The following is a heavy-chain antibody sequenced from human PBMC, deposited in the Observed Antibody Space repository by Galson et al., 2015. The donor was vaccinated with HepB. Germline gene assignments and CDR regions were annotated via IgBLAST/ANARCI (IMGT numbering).Heavy chain of an antibody. CDR2: ISAYNGNT. CDR1: GYTFTSYG. V-gene: IGHV1-18*04. J-gene: IGHJ4*02. CDR3: AREALGGILGYGHRGVFDY. Sequence: SVKVSCKASGYTFTSYGISWVRQAPGQGLEWMGWISAYNGNTNYAQKLQGRVTMTTDTSTSTAYMELRSLRSDDTAVYYCAREALGGILGYGHRGVFDYWGQGTLVTVSS. D-gene: IGHD3-16*01.